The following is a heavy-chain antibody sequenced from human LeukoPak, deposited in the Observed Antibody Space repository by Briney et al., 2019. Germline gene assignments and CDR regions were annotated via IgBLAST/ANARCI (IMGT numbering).Heavy chain of an antibody. Sequence: PSETLSLTCTVSGGSISSYYWSWIRQSPGKGLEWIGYISHSGSTNYNPSLRSRVTISLDASREQFSLNLNSVTAADTAIYYCARLNYYYANSGYLRGYWFDPWGQGALVTVST. CDR2: ISHSGST. J-gene: IGHJ5*02. CDR1: GGSISSYY. CDR3: ARLNYYYANSGYLRGYWFDP. V-gene: IGHV4-59*08. D-gene: IGHD3-22*01.